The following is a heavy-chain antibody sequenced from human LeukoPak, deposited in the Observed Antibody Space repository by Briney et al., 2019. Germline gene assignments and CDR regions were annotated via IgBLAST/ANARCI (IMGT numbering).Heavy chain of an antibody. CDR1: GGTFSSYA. D-gene: IGHD5-24*01. Sequence: SVKVSCKASGGTFSSYAISWVRQAPGQGLEWMGGIIPIFGTANYAQKFQGRVTITADESTSTAYMELSSLRSEDTAVYYCARDRDGYNMYYFDYWAREPWSPSPQ. J-gene: IGHJ4*02. CDR3: ARDRDGYNMYYFDY. CDR2: IIPIFGTA. V-gene: IGHV1-69*13.